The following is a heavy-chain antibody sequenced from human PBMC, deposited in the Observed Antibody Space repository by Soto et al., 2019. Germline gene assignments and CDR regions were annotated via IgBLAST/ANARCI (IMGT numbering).Heavy chain of an antibody. CDR2: IDPSDSYT. CDR1: GYSFTSYW. V-gene: IGHV5-10-1*01. CDR3: ARSERTYYYDSSGSWDFDY. D-gene: IGHD3-22*01. Sequence: GESLKISCKGSGYSFTSYWISWVRQMPGKGLEWMGRIDPSDSYTNYSPSFQGHVTISADKSISTAYLQWSSLKASDTAMYYCARSERTYYYDSSGSWDFDYWGQGTLVTVSS. J-gene: IGHJ4*02.